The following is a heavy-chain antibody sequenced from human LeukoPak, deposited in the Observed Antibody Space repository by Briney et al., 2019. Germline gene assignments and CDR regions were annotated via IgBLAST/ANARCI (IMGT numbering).Heavy chain of an antibody. CDR3: ASGDNGFGELFFDY. CDR2: ISYDGSNK. J-gene: IGHJ4*02. CDR1: GFTFSSYA. D-gene: IGHD3-10*01. V-gene: IGHV3-30*04. Sequence: GRSLRLSCAASGFTFSSYAMHWVRQAPGKGLEWVAVISYDGSNKYYADSVEGRFTISRDNSKNTLYLQMNSLRAEDTAVYYCASGDNGFGELFFDYWGQGTLVTVSS.